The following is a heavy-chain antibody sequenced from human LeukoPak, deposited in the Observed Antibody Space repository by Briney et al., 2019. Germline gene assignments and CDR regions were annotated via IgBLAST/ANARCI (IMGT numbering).Heavy chain of an antibody. D-gene: IGHD3-22*01. Sequence: ASVKVSCKASGYTFTSYDINWVRQATGQGLEWMGWMNPNSGNTGYAQKFQGRVTITRNTSISTAYMELSSLRSEDTAVYYCARVGGLSVYYDSSGYYVYWGQGTLVTVSS. CDR1: GYTFTSYD. CDR3: ARVGGLSVYYDSSGYYVY. CDR2: MNPNSGNT. V-gene: IGHV1-8*03. J-gene: IGHJ4*02.